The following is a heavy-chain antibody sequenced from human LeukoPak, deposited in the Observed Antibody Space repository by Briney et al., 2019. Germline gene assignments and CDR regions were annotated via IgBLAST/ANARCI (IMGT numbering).Heavy chain of an antibody. J-gene: IGHJ6*03. Sequence: GGSLRLSCAASGFTFSSYVMSWVRQAPGKGLEWVSGISDSGGNTYFADSVKGRFTISRDNAKNSLYLQMNSLRAEDTAVYYCARRDYYYYYYMDVWGKGTTVTVSS. CDR3: ARRDYYYYYYMDV. CDR1: GFTFSSYV. CDR2: ISDSGGNT. V-gene: IGHV3-23*01.